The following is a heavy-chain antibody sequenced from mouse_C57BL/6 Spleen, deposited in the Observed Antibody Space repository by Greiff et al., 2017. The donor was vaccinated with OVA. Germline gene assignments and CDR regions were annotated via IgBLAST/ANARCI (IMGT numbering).Heavy chain of an antibody. CDR1: GFTFSDYY. D-gene: IGHD1-3*01. Sequence: EVNVVESEGGLVQPGSSMKLSCTASGFTFSDYYMAWVRQVPEKGLEWVANINYDGSSTYYLDSLKSRFIISRDNAKNILYLQMSSLKSEDTATYYCARGGVAPYWYFDVWGTGTTVTVSS. CDR2: INYDGSST. CDR3: ARGGVAPYWYFDV. V-gene: IGHV5-16*01. J-gene: IGHJ1*03.